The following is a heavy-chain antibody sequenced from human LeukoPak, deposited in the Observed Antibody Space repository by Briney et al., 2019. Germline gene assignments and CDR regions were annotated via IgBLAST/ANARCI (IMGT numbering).Heavy chain of an antibody. J-gene: IGHJ4*02. V-gene: IGHV3-30*18. Sequence: PGRSLRLSCAASGFTFSSYGWHWFRQAPAKGLEWLAVISYDGSNKYYADSVKGRFTISRDNSKNTLYLQMNSLRAEDTAVYYCAKDGVRYCSGGSCPAPIDYWGQGTLVTVSS. CDR2: ISYDGSNK. CDR1: GFTFSSYG. CDR3: AKDGVRYCSGGSCPAPIDY. D-gene: IGHD2-15*01.